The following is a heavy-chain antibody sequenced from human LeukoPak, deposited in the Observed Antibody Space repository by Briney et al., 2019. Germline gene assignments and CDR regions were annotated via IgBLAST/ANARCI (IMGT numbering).Heavy chain of an antibody. D-gene: IGHD6-25*01. CDR2: IKTDGSST. CDR3: ARFAAGGSYYYYMDV. V-gene: IGHV3-74*01. J-gene: IGHJ6*03. CDR1: GFTFSSYW. Sequence: GGSLRPSCAVSGFTFSSYWMHWVRQVPGKGLVWVSRIKTDGSSTSYADSVKGRFTISRDNAKNSLYLQMNSLRADDTAVYYCARFAAGGSYYYYMDVWGKGTTVTVSS.